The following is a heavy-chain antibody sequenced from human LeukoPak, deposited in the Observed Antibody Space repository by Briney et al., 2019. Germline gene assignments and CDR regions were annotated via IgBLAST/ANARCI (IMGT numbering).Heavy chain of an antibody. CDR1: GGSISSYY. D-gene: IGHD2-2*01. J-gene: IGHJ5*02. CDR3: ARDKVVVVPAASMGHNWFDP. V-gene: IGHV4-4*07. Sequence: SETLSLTCTVSGGSISSYYWSWIRQPAGKGLEWIGRIYTSGSTNYNPSLKSRVTMSVDTSKNQFSLKLSSVTAAHTAVYYCARDKVVVVPAASMGHNWFDPWGQGTLVTVSS. CDR2: IYTSGST.